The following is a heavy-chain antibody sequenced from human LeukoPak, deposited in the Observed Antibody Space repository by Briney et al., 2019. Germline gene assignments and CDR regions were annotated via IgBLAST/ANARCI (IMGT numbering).Heavy chain of an antibody. CDR1: GFTFTSYA. CDR3: AKGRSTVTTRIDY. V-gene: IGHV3-23*01. J-gene: IGHJ4*02. Sequence: PGGSLRLSCAASGFTFTSYAMSWVRQAPGKGLKWVSAISGSGGSTYYADSVKGRFTISRDNSKNTLYLQMNSLRAEDTAVYYCAKGRSTVTTRIDYWGQGTLVTVSS. CDR2: ISGSGGST. D-gene: IGHD4-17*01.